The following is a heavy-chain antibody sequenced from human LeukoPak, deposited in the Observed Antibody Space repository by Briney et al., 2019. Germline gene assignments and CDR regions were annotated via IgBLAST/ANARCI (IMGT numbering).Heavy chain of an antibody. Sequence: TGGSLRLSCAASGFTFSSYAMSWVRQAPGKGLEWVAAISGSGGSTYYADPVKGRFTITRDNSKNTLYLQMNSLRAEDTAVYYCAKDSYGSGSYYNVAYFDYWGQGTLVTVSS. CDR3: AKDSYGSGSYYNVAYFDY. CDR1: GFTFSSYA. CDR2: ISGSGGST. D-gene: IGHD3-10*01. J-gene: IGHJ4*02. V-gene: IGHV3-23*01.